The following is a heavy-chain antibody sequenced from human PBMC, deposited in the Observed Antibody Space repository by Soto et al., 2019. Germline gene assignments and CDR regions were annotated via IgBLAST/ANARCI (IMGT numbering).Heavy chain of an antibody. CDR1: GGSISSYY. V-gene: IGHV4-59*08. D-gene: IGHD4-4*01. J-gene: IGHJ5*02. CDR2: IYYSGST. CDR3: ARHPSNFWFDP. Sequence: TSETLSLTCTVSGGSISSYYWSWIRQPPGKGLEWIGYIYYSGSTNYNPSLKSRVTISVDTSKNQFSLKLSSLTAADTAVYYCARHPSNFWFDPRGQGTLVTVSS.